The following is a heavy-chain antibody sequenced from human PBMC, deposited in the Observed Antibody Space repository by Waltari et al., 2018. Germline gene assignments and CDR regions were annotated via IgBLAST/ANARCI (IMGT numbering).Heavy chain of an antibody. V-gene: IGHV1-2*06. CDR3: ATPLGGSGGFGY. Sequence: QVQLVQSGAEVKKPGASVKVSCKASGYTFTGYYMHWVRQAPGQGLEWRGRMNPNSGGTIYAQKFQGRVTMTEDTSTDTAYRELRSLRSEDTAVYYCATPLGGSGGFGYWGQGTLVTVSS. CDR1: GYTFTGYY. CDR2: MNPNSGGT. J-gene: IGHJ4*02. D-gene: IGHD3-10*01.